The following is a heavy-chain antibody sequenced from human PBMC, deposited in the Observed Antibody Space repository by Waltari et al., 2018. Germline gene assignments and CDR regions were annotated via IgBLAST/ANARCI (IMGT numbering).Heavy chain of an antibody. D-gene: IGHD2-2*01. Sequence: QVQLQESGPGLVKPSETLSLTCAVSGYSISSGYYWGWIRQPPGKGLEWIGSIYHSGSTYYNPSLMSRVTISVDTSKNQFSLKLSSVTAADTAVYYCARRTGDIVVVRTFDIWGQGTMVTVSS. CDR3: ARRTGDIVVVRTFDI. CDR1: GYSISSGYY. J-gene: IGHJ3*02. CDR2: IYHSGST. V-gene: IGHV4-38-2*01.